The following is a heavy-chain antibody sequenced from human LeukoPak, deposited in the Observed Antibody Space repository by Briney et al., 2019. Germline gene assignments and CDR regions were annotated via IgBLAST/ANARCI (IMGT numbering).Heavy chain of an antibody. CDR1: GYTFTGYY. D-gene: IGHD3-16*01. V-gene: IGHV1-2*02. CDR2: INPNSGTT. J-gene: IGHJ4*02. Sequence: ASVKVSCKGSGYTFTGYYMHCVRQAPGQGLEWMGWINPNSGTTNYAQKLQGRVTVTRDTSISTAYMELSRLESDDTAVYYCARDLMTTPTWDFDYWGQGTLVTVAS. CDR3: ARDLMTTPTWDFDY.